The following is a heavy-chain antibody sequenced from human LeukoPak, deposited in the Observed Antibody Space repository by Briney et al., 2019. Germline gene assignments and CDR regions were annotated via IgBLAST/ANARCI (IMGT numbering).Heavy chain of an antibody. CDR1: GFTFSSYS. J-gene: IGHJ4*02. D-gene: IGHD3-10*01. Sequence: GGSLRLSCAASGFTFSSYSMNWVRQAPGKGLEWVSYISSSSSTIYYADSVKGRFTISRDNAKNSLYLQMNSLRAEDTAVYYCARDGATMVRGVIIRLRWGYWGQGTLVTVSS. V-gene: IGHV3-48*04. CDR3: ARDGATMVRGVIIRLRWGY. CDR2: ISSSSSTI.